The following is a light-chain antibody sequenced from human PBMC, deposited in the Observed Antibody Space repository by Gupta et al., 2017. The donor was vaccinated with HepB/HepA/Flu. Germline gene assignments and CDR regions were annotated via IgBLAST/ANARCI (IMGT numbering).Light chain of an antibody. CDR3: MQSLESRIS. CDR2: LAF. Sequence: DIVMTQSPLSLPVTPGEPASISCRSSQSLLHNKGHNYLDWYLQKPGQSPQLLILLAFKRASGVPDRFSGSGSGTDFTLTISRGEAGDGGVYYCMQSLESRISCGAGTKVEIK. J-gene: IGKJ4*01. V-gene: IGKV2-28*01. CDR1: QSLLHNKGHNY.